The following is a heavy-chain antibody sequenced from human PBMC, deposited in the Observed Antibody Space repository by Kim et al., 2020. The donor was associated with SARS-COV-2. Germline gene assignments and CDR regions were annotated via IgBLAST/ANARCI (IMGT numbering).Heavy chain of an antibody. CDR3: ARGGFWVSPAVFGYDILTGYYGIDP. V-gene: IGHV1-8*01. J-gene: IGHJ5*02. CDR1: GYTFTSYD. Sequence: ASVKVSCKASGYTFTSYDINWVRQATGQGLEWMGWMNPNSGNTGYAQKFQGRVTMTRNTSISTAYMELSSLRSEDTAVYYCARGGFWVSPAVFGYDILTGYYGIDPWGQGTLVTVSS. CDR2: MNPNSGNT. D-gene: IGHD3-9*01.